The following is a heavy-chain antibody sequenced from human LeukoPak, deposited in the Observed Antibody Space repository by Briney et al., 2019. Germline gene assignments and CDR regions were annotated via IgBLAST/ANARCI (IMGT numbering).Heavy chain of an antibody. CDR1: GGSISSGGYS. V-gene: IGHV4-30-4*07. D-gene: IGHD4-17*01. J-gene: IGHJ4*02. CDR2: IYYSGST. Sequence: SETLSLTCTVSGGSISSGGYSWSWIRQPPGKGLEWIGYIYYSGSTYYNPSLKSRVTISVDTSKNQFSLKLSSVTAADTAVYYCARVDTVTTALHYWGQGTLVTVSS. CDR3: ARVDTVTTALHY.